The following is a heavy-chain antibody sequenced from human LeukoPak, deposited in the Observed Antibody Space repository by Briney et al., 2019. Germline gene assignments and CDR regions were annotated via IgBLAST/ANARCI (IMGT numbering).Heavy chain of an antibody. J-gene: IGHJ4*02. CDR2: IYYSGST. CDR3: ARAIIAVAGVYYFDY. CDR1: GGSLSSSSYY. Sequence: SETLSLTCTVSGGSLSSSSYYWGWIRQPPGKGLGWIGSIYYSGSTYYNPSLKSRVTISVDTSKNQFSLKLSSVTAADTAVYYCARAIIAVAGVYYFDYWGQGTLVTVPS. V-gene: IGHV4-39*07. D-gene: IGHD6-19*01.